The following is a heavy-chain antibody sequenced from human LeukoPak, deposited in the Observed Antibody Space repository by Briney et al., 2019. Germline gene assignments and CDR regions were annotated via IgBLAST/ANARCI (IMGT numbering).Heavy chain of an antibody. J-gene: IGHJ4*02. D-gene: IGHD3-10*01. CDR3: ANPWYYYGSGSY. Sequence: GGSLRLSCAASGFTFSSYAMSWVRQAPGKGLEWVSAISGSGGSTYYADSVKARFTISRDNSKNTLYLQMNSLRAEDTAVYYCANPWYYYGSGSYWGQGTLVTVSS. CDR2: ISGSGGST. CDR1: GFTFSSYA. V-gene: IGHV3-23*01.